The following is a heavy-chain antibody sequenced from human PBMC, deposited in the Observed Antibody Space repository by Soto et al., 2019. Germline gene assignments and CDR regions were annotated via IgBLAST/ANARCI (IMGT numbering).Heavy chain of an antibody. J-gene: IGHJ4*02. CDR1: GFTFTSFY. CDR2: VNPNGGST. D-gene: IGHD4-17*01. V-gene: IGHV1-46*01. CDR3: ARGALVTTPHTYDY. Sequence: ASVKVSCKASGFTFTSFYMHWLRQAPGQGLEWMGMVNPNGGSTDNAQRFQGRVTMTRDTSTSTVYMELSSLRSEDTAVYYCARGALVTTPHTYDYWGQGTLVTVSS.